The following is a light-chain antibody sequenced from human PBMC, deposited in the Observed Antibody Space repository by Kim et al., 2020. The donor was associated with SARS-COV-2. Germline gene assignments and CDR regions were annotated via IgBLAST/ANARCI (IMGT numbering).Light chain of an antibody. CDR1: SGYSNYK. J-gene: IGLJ2*01. Sequence: QPVLTQPPSASASLGASVTLTCTLSSGYSNYKVDWYQQRPGKGPRFVMRVGTGGIVGSKGDGIPDRFSVLGSGLNRYLTIKNIQEEDESDYHCGADHGSGSNPVFGGGTQLTVL. CDR3: GADHGSGSNPV. V-gene: IGLV9-49*01. CDR2: VGTGGIVG.